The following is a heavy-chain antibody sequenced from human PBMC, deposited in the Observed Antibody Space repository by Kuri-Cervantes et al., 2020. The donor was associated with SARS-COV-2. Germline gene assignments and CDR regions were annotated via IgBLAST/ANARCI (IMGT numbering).Heavy chain of an antibody. CDR2: IYYSGST. CDR3: ATAGPQYNWNDGPSYNWFDP. D-gene: IGHD1-20*01. CDR1: GGSISSHY. Sequence: ESLKISCTVSGGSISSHYWSWIRQPPGKGLEWIGYIYYSGSTNYNPSLKSRVTISVDTSKNQFSLKLSSVTAADTAVYYCATAGPQYNWNDGPSYNWFDPWGQGTLVTVSS. V-gene: IGHV4-59*11. J-gene: IGHJ5*02.